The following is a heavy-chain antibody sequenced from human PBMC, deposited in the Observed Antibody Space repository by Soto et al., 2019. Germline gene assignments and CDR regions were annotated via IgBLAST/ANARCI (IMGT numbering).Heavy chain of an antibody. CDR2: TILVFNTA. V-gene: IGHV1-69*06. J-gene: IGHJ3*02. Sequence: QVQLEQSGAEVKKPGSSVKVSCKASGGTLSDHGVAWLRQAPGQGLEWMGGTILVFNTAKYAQKFQGRVTVTADKFTNIAYMELSSLRSEHTAFYFCARGVYGSGNYYPGTSAFDIWDQGTMVIVSS. CDR3: ARGVYGSGNYYPGTSAFDI. D-gene: IGHD3-10*01. CDR1: GGTLSDHG.